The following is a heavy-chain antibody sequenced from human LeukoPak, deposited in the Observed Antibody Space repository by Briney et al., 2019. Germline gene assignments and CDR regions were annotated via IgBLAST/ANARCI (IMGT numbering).Heavy chain of an antibody. CDR2: IYYSGST. CDR3: ARDVIAAAGLFDY. D-gene: IGHD6-13*01. V-gene: IGHV4-30-4*01. J-gene: IGHJ4*02. CDR1: GGSISSGDYY. Sequence: SETLSLTCTVSGGSISSGDYYWSWSRQPPGKGLEWIGYIYYSGSTYYNPSLKSRVTISVDTSKNQFSLKLSSVTAADTAVYYCARDVIAAAGLFDYWGQGTLVTVSS.